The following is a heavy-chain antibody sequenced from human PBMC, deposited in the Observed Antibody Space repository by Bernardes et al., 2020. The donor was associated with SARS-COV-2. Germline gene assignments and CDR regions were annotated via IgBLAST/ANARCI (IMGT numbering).Heavy chain of an antibody. J-gene: IGHJ4*02. D-gene: IGHD2-2*01. CDR3: AHSNAVVPAAIDFAY. V-gene: IGHV2-5*02. CDR1: GFSLSTSGVG. CDR2: MYWDDDK. Sequence: SGPTLVKPTQTLTLTCTFSGFSLSTSGVGVGWIRQPPGKALEWLALMYWDDDKRYSPSLKSRLTITKDTSKNQVVLTMTNMDPVDTATYYCAHSNAVVPAAIDFAYWGQGTLVTVSS.